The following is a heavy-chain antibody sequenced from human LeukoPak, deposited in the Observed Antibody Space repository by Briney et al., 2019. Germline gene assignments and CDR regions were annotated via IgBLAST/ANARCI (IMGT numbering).Heavy chain of an antibody. CDR1: GYSISSGYY. V-gene: IGHV3-23*01. J-gene: IGHJ5*02. CDR3: AKDPSPITMVILGWFDP. Sequence: ETLSLTCTVSGYSISSGYYWGRIRQPPGKGLEWVSYISSSGGSIYYADSVKGRFTISRDNSKNTLYLQMNSLRAEDTAIYYCAKDPSPITMVILGWFDPWGQGTLVTVSS. D-gene: IGHD3-10*01. CDR2: ISSSGGSI.